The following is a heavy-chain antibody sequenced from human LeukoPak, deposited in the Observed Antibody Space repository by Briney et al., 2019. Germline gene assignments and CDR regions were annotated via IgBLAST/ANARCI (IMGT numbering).Heavy chain of an antibody. J-gene: IGHJ4*02. D-gene: IGHD2-21*02. CDR3: ARYLESVVVTAFSSY. Sequence: ASVKVSCKASGYTFTDYYLHWVRQPPGQGLEWMGLINPHLGGTNYAQKFQGRVTMTRDTSTNTANMQLSSLGSDDTAKYYCARYLESVVVTAFSSYWGQGTLVTVSS. CDR2: INPHLGGT. V-gene: IGHV1-2*02. CDR1: GYTFTDYY.